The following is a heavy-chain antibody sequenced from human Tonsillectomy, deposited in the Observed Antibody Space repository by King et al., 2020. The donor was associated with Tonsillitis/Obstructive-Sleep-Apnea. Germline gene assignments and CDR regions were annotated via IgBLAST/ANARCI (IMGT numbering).Heavy chain of an antibody. CDR1: GFTFSSYA. CDR2: ISGSGGRT. Sequence: VQLLESGGGLVQPGGSLRLSCAASGFTFSSYAMSWVRQAPGKGLEWVSGISGSGGRTYYADSVKGRFTISRDNSKNTLYLQMNSLRAEDTAVYYWAKDPPRGGVTGGRAFEIWGQGTMATVSS. D-gene: IGHD3-16*01. J-gene: IGHJ3*02. CDR3: AKDPPRGGVTGGRAFEI. V-gene: IGHV3-23*01.